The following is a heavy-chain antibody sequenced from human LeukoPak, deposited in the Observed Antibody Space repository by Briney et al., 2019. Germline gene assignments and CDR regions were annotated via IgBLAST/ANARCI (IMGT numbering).Heavy chain of an antibody. CDR1: GGSISNYY. J-gene: IGHJ4*02. D-gene: IGHD1-1*01. CDR2: IYSSGST. Sequence: SETLSLTCTASGGSISNYYWSWIRQPAGKGLEWIGRIYSSGSTNYNPALKSRVTMSVDTSKNQFSLKLSSVTAADTAVYYCARDGNWYYFDYWGQGTLVTVSS. CDR3: ARDGNWYYFDY. V-gene: IGHV4-4*07.